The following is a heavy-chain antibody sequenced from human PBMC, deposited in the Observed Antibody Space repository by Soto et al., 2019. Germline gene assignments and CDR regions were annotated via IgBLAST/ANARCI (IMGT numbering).Heavy chain of an antibody. CDR1: VVSISSGGYY. CDR2: IYYSGST. V-gene: IGHV4-31*03. D-gene: IGHD4-17*01. CDR3: AREAAKPTYGDNRGYFDY. Sequence: SETLSLTCTFSVVSISSGGYYWSWIRQHPGKGLEWIGYIYYSGSTYYNPSLKSRVTISVDTSKNQFSLKLSSVTAADTAAYYCAREAAKPTYGDNRGYFDYWCQGTLVTVSS. J-gene: IGHJ4*02.